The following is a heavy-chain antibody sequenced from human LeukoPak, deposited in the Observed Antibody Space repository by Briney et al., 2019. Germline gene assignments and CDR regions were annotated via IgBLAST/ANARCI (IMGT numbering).Heavy chain of an antibody. D-gene: IGHD4-17*01. Sequence: GGSLRLSCAASGFTFSSYSMNWVRQAPGKGLEWVSYISSSSSTIYYADSVKGRFTISRDNAKNSLYLQMNSLRAEDTAVYYCSRDYGDYVVGYWGQGTLVTVSS. J-gene: IGHJ4*02. V-gene: IGHV3-48*01. CDR2: ISSSSSTI. CDR1: GFTFSSYS. CDR3: SRDYGDYVVGY.